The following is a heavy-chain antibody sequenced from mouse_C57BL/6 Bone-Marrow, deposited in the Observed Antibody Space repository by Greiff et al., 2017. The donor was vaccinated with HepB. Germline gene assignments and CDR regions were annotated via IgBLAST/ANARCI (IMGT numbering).Heavy chain of an antibody. V-gene: IGHV5-17*01. D-gene: IGHD1-1*01. CDR3: ATPYYYGSSLFAY. CDR2: ISRGSSTI. CDR1: GFTFSDYG. Sequence: EVHLVESGGGLVKPGGSLKLSCAASGFTFSDYGMHWVRQAPEKGLEWVAYISRGSSTIYYADTVKGRFTISRDNAKNTLFLQMTSLRSEDTAMYYCATPYYYGSSLFAYWGQGTLVTVSA. J-gene: IGHJ3*01.